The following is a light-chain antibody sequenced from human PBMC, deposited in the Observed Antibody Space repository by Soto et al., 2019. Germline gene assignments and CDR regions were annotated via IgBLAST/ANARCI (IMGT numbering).Light chain of an antibody. CDR3: QPYNNWPPIS. CDR2: GAS. Sequence: EIVMTQSPATLSVSPGERATLSCRASQSVSSNLAWYQHKPGQAPRLLIYGASTRATGIPARFSGSWSGTECTLTISSLQVEDFAIYYCQPYNNWPPISFGQGTRLEIK. CDR1: QSVSSN. V-gene: IGKV3-15*01. J-gene: IGKJ5*01.